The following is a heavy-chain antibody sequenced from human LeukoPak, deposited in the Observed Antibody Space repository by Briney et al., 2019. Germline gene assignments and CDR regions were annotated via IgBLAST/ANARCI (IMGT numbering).Heavy chain of an antibody. CDR1: GFTFRTYW. D-gene: IGHD2-2*01. Sequence: GGSLRLSCVASGFTFRTYWMHWVRQVPGKGPVWLSRINPDGSSTTYADSVKGRFTISRDSAKNMLYLQINSLRVEDTAIYYCARGGKLEPTAMPTWGQGSLVVVSS. J-gene: IGHJ5*02. V-gene: IGHV3-74*01. CDR3: ARGGKLEPTAMPT. CDR2: INPDGSST.